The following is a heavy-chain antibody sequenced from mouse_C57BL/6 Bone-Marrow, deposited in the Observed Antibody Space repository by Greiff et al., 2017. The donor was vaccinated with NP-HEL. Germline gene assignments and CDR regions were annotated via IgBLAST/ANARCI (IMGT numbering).Heavy chain of an antibody. CDR3: ARNEDRGGYYFDY. V-gene: IGHV1-50*01. Sequence: QVQLQQPGAELVKPGASVKLSCKASGYTFTSYWMQWVKQRPGQGLEWIGEIDPSDSYTNYNQKFKGKATLTVDTSSSTAYMQLSSLTSEDSAVYYCARNEDRGGYYFDYWGQGTTLTVSS. J-gene: IGHJ2*01. CDR1: GYTFTSYW. CDR2: IDPSDSYT.